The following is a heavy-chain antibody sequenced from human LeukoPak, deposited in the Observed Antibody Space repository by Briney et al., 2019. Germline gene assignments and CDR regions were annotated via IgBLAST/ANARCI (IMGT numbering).Heavy chain of an antibody. CDR1: GFTFNGYW. CDR3: TRDFGRSSYYFDF. V-gene: IGHV3-7*01. J-gene: IGHJ4*02. Sequence: PGGSLRLSCAASGFTFNGYWMSWVRQAPGKGLEWVANIKQDGSEKYYVDSVRGRVTISRDNAENSLFLQMNRLRVEDTAVYYCTRDFGRSSYYFDFWGQGTLVTVPS. CDR2: IKQDGSEK. D-gene: IGHD3-3*01.